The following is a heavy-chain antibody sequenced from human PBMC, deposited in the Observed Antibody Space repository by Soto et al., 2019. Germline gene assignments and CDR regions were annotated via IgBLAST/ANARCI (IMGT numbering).Heavy chain of an antibody. D-gene: IGHD1-7*01. V-gene: IGHV4-61*01. J-gene: IGHJ3*02. CDR3: ARDRRWNFSRRAFDI. CDR1: GGSITSGTYF. Sequence: SETLSLTCTVSGGSITSGTYFWGWIRQAPGKGLEWIGYIYYSGSTNYNPSLKSRVTISVDTSKNQFSLKLSSVTAADTAVYYCARDRRWNFSRRAFDIWGQGTMVTVSS. CDR2: IYYSGST.